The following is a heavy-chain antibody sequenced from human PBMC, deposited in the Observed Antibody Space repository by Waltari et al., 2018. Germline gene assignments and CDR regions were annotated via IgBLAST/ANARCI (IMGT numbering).Heavy chain of an antibody. Sequence: KKPGSSVKVSCKASGGTFSSYAISWVRQAPGQGLEWMGGIIPILGIANYAQKFRGRVTITADKSTSTAYMELSSLRSEDTAVYYCARDKAYYYDSRGHYFDYWGQGTLVTVSS. D-gene: IGHD3-22*01. CDR2: IIPILGIA. CDR1: GGTFSSYA. V-gene: IGHV1-69*10. CDR3: ARDKAYYYDSRGHYFDY. J-gene: IGHJ4*02.